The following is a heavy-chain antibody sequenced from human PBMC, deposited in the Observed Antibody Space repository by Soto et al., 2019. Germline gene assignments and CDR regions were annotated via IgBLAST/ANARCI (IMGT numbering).Heavy chain of an antibody. J-gene: IGHJ6*02. Sequence: PGGSLRFSCAASGFTLSRYWMSWVRQAPGKGVEWVANINQDGSEKYYVDSVKGRFTISRHNSKNTLYLQMNSLRAEDTAVYYCAGVTSNIFYGMDVWGQGTTVTVSS. CDR1: GFTLSRYW. V-gene: IGHV3-7*03. CDR2: INQDGSEK. CDR3: AGVTSNIFYGMDV. D-gene: IGHD2-8*01.